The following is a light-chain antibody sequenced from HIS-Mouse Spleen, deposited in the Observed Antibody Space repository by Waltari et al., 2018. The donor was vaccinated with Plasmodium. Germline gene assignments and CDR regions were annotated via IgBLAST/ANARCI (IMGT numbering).Light chain of an antibody. CDR2: DVS. Sequence: QSALTQPASVSGSPGQSITISCPGTSSDVGGYNYVSWYQQHPGKAPKLMIYDVSNRPSGVSNRFSGSKSGNTVSLTISGLQAEDEADYYCSSYTSSSTLVFGGGTKLTVL. J-gene: IGLJ2*01. CDR1: SSDVGGYNY. V-gene: IGLV2-14*03. CDR3: SSYTSSSTLV.